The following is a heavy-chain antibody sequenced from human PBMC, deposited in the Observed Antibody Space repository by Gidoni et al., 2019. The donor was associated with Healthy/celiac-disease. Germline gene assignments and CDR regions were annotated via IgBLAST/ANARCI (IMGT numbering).Heavy chain of an antibody. V-gene: IGHV3-30*18. Sequence: QLQLLESGGGVVQPGRSLRPSCAASGFTFRSYGMHWVRQAPGKGLEWVAVISYDGSNKYYADSVKGRFTISRDNSKNTLYLQMNSLRAEDTAVYYCAKDSYDYYDSSLPDYWGQGTLVTVSS. CDR3: AKDSYDYYDSSLPDY. CDR2: ISYDGSNK. J-gene: IGHJ4*02. D-gene: IGHD3-22*01. CDR1: GFTFRSYG.